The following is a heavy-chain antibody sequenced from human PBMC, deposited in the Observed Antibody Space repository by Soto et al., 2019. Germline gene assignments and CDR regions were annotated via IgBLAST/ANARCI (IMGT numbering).Heavy chain of an antibody. J-gene: IGHJ4*02. Sequence: QVQLVQSGAEVKKPGASVKVSCKASGYIFTSYYMHWVRQAPGQGLEWMGIINPNDGITTYAQKFQGRVTMTRDTSTSTVYMELSSLRSEDTAVYYCAREVGSTDYWGQGTLVTVSS. CDR2: INPNDGIT. V-gene: IGHV1-46*03. D-gene: IGHD1-26*01. CDR1: GYIFTSYY. CDR3: AREVGSTDY.